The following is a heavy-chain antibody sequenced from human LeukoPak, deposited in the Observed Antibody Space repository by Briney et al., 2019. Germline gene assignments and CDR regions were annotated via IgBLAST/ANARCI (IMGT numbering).Heavy chain of an antibody. D-gene: IGHD1-26*01. V-gene: IGHV4-39*01. Sequence: PSETLSLTCTVSGGSISSSSYYWGWIRQPPGKGLEWIGSIYYSGSTYYNPSLKSRVTISVDTSKNQFSLKLSSVTAADTAVYYCARFSGSKTPDAFDIWGQGTMVTVSS. J-gene: IGHJ3*02. CDR1: GGSISSSSYY. CDR3: ARFSGSKTPDAFDI. CDR2: IYYSGST.